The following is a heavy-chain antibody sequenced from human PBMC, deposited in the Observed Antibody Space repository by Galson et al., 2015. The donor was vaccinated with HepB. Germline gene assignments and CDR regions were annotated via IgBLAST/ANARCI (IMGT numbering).Heavy chain of an antibody. CDR3: ARDPQLEAAAGIPGGHRWFDP. D-gene: IGHD6-13*01. J-gene: IGHJ5*02. CDR1: GYTFTSYG. V-gene: IGHV1-18*04. Sequence: SVKVSCKASGYTFTSYGISWVRQAPGQGLEWMGWISAYNGNTNYAQKLQGRVTMTTDTSTSTAYMELRSLRSDDTAVYYCARDPQLEAAAGIPGGHRWFDPWGQGTLVTVSS. CDR2: ISAYNGNT.